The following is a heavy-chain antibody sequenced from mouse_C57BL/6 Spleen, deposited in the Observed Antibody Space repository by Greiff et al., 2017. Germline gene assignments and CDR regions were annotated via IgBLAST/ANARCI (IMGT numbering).Heavy chain of an antibody. V-gene: IGHV1-81*01. CDR3: AREVTTAVGGYFDV. CDR2: IYPRSGNT. J-gene: IGHJ1*03. D-gene: IGHD1-2*01. CDR1: GYTFTSYG. Sequence: VQLQESGAELARPGASVKLSCKASGYTFTSYGISWVKQRPGQGLEWIGEIYPRSGNTYYNEKFKGKATLTVDKSSSTAYMERRSLTSEDSAVYFSAREVTTAVGGYFDVWGTGTTVTVSS.